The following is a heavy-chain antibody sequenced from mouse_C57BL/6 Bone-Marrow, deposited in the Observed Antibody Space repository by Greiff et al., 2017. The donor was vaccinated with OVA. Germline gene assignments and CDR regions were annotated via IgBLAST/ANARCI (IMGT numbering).Heavy chain of an antibody. J-gene: IGHJ2*01. CDR1: GYAFTGYW. V-gene: IGHV1-69*01. CDR3: AIYDGSSSNDVDY. CDR2: IDPSDSYT. Sequence: VQLQQPGAELVMPGASVKLSCKASGYAFTGYWMHWVKQRPGQGLEWIGEIDPSDSYTNYNQKFKGKSTLTVAKSSSTAYLQLSSLTSADSAVYYCAIYDGSSSNDVDYWGQGTTLTVSS. D-gene: IGHD1-1*01.